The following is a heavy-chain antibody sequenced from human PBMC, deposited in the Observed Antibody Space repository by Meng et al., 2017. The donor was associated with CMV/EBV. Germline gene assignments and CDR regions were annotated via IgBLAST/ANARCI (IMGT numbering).Heavy chain of an antibody. Sequence: LEEWGAGRVKPSETLSLICTVSGGSISSYYWSCFRQPAGKGLEWIGSFYTSGSTNYNPSLKSGVTMSVDTSKNQFSLKLSSVTAADTAVYYCARSMVVAGDWFDPWGQGTLVTVSS. V-gene: IGHV4-4*07. CDR1: GGSISSYY. CDR2: FYTSGST. CDR3: ARSMVVAGDWFDP. J-gene: IGHJ5*02. D-gene: IGHD2-15*01.